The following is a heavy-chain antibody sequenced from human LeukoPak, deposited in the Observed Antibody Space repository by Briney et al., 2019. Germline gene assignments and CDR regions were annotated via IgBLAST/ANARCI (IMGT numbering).Heavy chain of an antibody. J-gene: IGHJ4*02. CDR3: ARGYRSGWYGSD. Sequence: GGSLRPSCAASGFTVSSNYMSWVRQAPGKGLEWVSSISSSSSYIYYADSVKGRFTISRDNAKNSLYLQMNSLRAEDTAVYYCARGYRSGWYGSDWGQGTLVTVSS. V-gene: IGHV3-21*01. CDR2: ISSSSSYI. CDR1: GFTVSSNY. D-gene: IGHD6-19*01.